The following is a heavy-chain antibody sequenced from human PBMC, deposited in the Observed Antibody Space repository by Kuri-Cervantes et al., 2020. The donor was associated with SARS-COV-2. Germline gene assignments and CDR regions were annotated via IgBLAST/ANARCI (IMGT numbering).Heavy chain of an antibody. J-gene: IGHJ4*02. CDR1: GFTFSSYA. CDR2: ISGSGGST. CDR3: TTVVSTIFGKTDY. D-gene: IGHD3-3*01. Sequence: ETLSLTCAASGFTFSSYAMSWVRQAPGKGLEWVSAISGSGGSTYYADSVKGRFTISRDNAKNSLYLQMNSLRAEDTAVYYCTTVVSTIFGKTDYWGQGTLVTVSS. V-gene: IGHV3-23*01.